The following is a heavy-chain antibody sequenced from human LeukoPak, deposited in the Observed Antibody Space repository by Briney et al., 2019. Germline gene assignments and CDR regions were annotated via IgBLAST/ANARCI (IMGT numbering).Heavy chain of an antibody. J-gene: IGHJ6*03. D-gene: IGHD3-22*01. CDR2: IIPIFGTA. Sequence: SVKVSCKASGGTFSSYAISWVRQAPGQGLEWMGGIIPIFGTANYAQKFQGRVTITADESTSTAYMELSSLRSEDTAVYYCARVSYYDSSGYYYYYYYMDVWGKGTTVAVSS. V-gene: IGHV1-69*13. CDR3: ARVSYYDSSGYYYYYYYMDV. CDR1: GGTFSSYA.